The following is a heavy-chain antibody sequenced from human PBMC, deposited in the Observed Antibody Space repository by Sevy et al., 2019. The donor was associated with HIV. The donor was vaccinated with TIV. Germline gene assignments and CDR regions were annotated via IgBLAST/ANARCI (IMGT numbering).Heavy chain of an antibody. CDR2: IKQDGSEK. J-gene: IGHJ3*02. Sequence: GGSLRLSCAASGFTFSSYWMSWVRQAPGKGLEWVANIKQDGSEKYYVDSVKGRFTISRDNAKNSLYLQMNSLRAEDTAVYCCARGDFRGSYREIDAFDIWGQGTMVTVSS. CDR3: ARGDFRGSYREIDAFDI. V-gene: IGHV3-7*03. CDR1: GFTFSSYW. D-gene: IGHD3-16*02.